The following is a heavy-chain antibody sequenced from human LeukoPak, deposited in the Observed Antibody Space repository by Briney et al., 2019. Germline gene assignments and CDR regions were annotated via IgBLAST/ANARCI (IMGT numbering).Heavy chain of an antibody. J-gene: IGHJ4*02. CDR2: SSGSGGNT. CDR1: GFTFRSYA. V-gene: IGHV3-23*01. D-gene: IGHD2-15*01. CDR3: AKHMRDTCYSSSDY. Sequence: GESLRLSCEASGFTFRSYAMSWVRQAPGKGLEWVSGSSGSGGNTYYADSVKGRFTISRDNYKNTLDLQMNSLRAEDTALYYCAKHMRDTCYSSSDYWGRGTLVTVSS.